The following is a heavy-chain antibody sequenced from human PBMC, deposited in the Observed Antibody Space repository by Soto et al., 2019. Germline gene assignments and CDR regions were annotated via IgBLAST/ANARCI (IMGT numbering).Heavy chain of an antibody. CDR3: ARENVLSYVDTAMLDYFDC. CDR2: ISAYNGNT. Sequence: GASVKVSCKASGYTFTTYGISWVRQAPGQGLEWMGWISAYNGNTNYAQKLQGRVTMTTDTSTSTAYMELRSLRSDDTAVYYCARENVLSYVDTAMLDYFDCWGQGTLVTVSS. J-gene: IGHJ4*02. D-gene: IGHD5-18*01. V-gene: IGHV1-18*01. CDR1: GYTFTTYG.